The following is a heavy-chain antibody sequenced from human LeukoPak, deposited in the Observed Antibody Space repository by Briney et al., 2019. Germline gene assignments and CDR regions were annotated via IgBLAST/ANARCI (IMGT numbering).Heavy chain of an antibody. CDR1: GGSISSYY. Sequence: SETLSLTCTVSGGSISSYYWSWIRQPPGKGLEWIGYIYYSGSTNYNPSLKSRVTISVDTSKNQFSLKLSSVTAADTAVYYCARGSEQQDAFDIWGQGTMVTVSS. CDR2: IYYSGST. CDR3: ARGSEQQDAFDI. V-gene: IGHV4-59*12. D-gene: IGHD6-13*01. J-gene: IGHJ3*02.